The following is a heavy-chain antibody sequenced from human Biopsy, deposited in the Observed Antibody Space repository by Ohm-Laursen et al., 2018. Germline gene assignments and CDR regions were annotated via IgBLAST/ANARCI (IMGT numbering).Heavy chain of an antibody. CDR2: IHYTGHI. V-gene: IGHV4-59*08. CDR3: ARNRVDVVKVTTIGWNFDL. Sequence: SQTLSLTCTVSGDTISTYYWNWIRQTPGKGLEWIGYIHYTGHIRINPSLNSRATISVDTSKDQFSLKLSSLTAAGTAIYYCARNRVDVVKVTTIGWNFDLWGRGTLVTVSA. J-gene: IGHJ2*01. CDR1: GDTISTYY. D-gene: IGHD5-12*01.